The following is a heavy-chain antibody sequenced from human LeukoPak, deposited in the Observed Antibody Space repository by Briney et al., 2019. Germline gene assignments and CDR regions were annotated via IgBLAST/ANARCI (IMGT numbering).Heavy chain of an antibody. CDR3: ARGQSVGWEIGVCDF. D-gene: IGHD1-26*01. CDR1: GVSFSGYA. CDR2: TKYDASDE. J-gene: IGHJ4*02. Sequence: GGSLRLSCAVSGVSFSGYAMHWVRQAPGKGLEWVGLTKYDASDEYYADSVKGRFTISRDDSRNTLYLQMTSLRAEDTAVYYCARGQSVGWEIGVCDFWGQGSLVTVAS. V-gene: IGHV3-33*01.